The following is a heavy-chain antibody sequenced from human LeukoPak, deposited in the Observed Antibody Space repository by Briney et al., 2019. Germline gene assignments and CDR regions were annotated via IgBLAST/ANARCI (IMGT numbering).Heavy chain of an antibody. J-gene: IGHJ4*02. CDR2: ISGSGGST. CDR1: GFTFSSYA. D-gene: IGHD4-17*01. V-gene: IGHV3-23*01. CDR3: AKDPLIYGDYEHYFDY. Sequence: PGGSLRLSCAASGFTFSSYAMSWVRQAPGKGLEWVSAISGSGGSTYYADSVKGRFTISRDNSKNTLYLQMNSLRAEDTAVYYCAKDPLIYGDYEHYFDYWGQGTLVTVSS.